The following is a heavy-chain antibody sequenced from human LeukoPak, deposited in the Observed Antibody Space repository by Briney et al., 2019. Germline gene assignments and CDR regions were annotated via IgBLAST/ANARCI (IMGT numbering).Heavy chain of an antibody. CDR2: INSSGST. CDR3: ARGVLPSSSWYGFFDY. D-gene: IGHD6-13*01. Sequence: TSETLSLTCTVSGGSISIYYWNWIRQPAGKGLEWIGRINSSGSTNYNPSLKSRVTMSVDTSKNQFSLNLNSVTAADTAVYYCARGVLPSSSWYGFFDYWGQGTLVTVSS. CDR1: GGSISIYY. V-gene: IGHV4-4*07. J-gene: IGHJ4*02.